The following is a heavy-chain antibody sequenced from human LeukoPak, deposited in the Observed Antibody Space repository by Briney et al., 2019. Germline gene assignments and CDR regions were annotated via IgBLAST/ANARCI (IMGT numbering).Heavy chain of an antibody. D-gene: IGHD3-16*01. V-gene: IGHV3-48*04. Sequence: GGSPRLSCAASGFTFSGHNMNWVRQAPGKGLEWISFVSISSGTIYYADSVNGRFRISRDNAKSSLDLEMNSLRAEDTAVYYCARAMSTFGGVRNYFDSWGQGMLVTVSS. CDR1: GFTFSGHN. J-gene: IGHJ4*02. CDR2: VSISSGTI. CDR3: ARAMSTFGGVRNYFDS.